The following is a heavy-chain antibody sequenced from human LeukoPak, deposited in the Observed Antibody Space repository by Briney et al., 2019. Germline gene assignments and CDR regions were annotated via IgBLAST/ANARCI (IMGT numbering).Heavy chain of an antibody. V-gene: IGHV1-8*01. D-gene: IGHD1-26*01. J-gene: IGHJ6*02. CDR1: GYTFTSYD. CDR3: ARGGNPELPDYYGMDV. Sequence: ASVKVSCKASGYTFTSYDMNWVRQATGQGLEWMGWVNPNSGNTGYAQKFQGRVTMTRNTSISTAYMELSSLRSEDTAVYYCARGGNPELPDYYGMDVWGRGTTVTVSS. CDR2: VNPNSGNT.